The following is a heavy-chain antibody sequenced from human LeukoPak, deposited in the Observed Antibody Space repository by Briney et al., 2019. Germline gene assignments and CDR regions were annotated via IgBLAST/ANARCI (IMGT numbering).Heavy chain of an antibody. CDR2: IYYSGST. V-gene: IGHV4-59*01. Sequence: PSETLSLTCTVSGGSITSYYWSWIRQPPGKGLEWIGYIYYSGSTNYNPSLKSRVTIPVDTSKNQFSLKLNSVTAADTAVYYCAREVEGSSYDFWGQGTLVTVSS. D-gene: IGHD6-19*01. CDR1: GGSITSYY. CDR3: AREVEGSSYDF. J-gene: IGHJ4*02.